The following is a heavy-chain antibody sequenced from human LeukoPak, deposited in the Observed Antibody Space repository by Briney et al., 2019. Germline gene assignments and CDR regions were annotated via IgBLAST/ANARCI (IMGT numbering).Heavy chain of an antibody. CDR3: ARVSFDSYGYFDY. CDR2: IYYSGST. CDR1: GGSLTYYY. D-gene: IGHD5-18*01. J-gene: IGHJ4*02. V-gene: IGHV4-59*12. Sequence: SETLSLTCTVSGGSLTYYYWTWIRQSPGRRPEWIGYIYYSGSTYYNPSLKSRVTISVDTSKNQFSLKLSSVTAADTAVYYCARVSFDSYGYFDYWGQGTLVTVSS.